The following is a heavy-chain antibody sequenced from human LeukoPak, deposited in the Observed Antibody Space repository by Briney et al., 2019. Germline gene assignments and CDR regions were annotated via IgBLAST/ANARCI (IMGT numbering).Heavy chain of an antibody. J-gene: IGHJ4*02. D-gene: IGHD6-13*01. CDR1: GDSVSSNSAA. CDR3: AREVEKQLVLSPFDY. CDR2: TYYRSNWHN. Sequence: SQTLSLTCAISGDSVSSNSAAWNWVRQSPSRGLEWLGRTYYRSNWHNNYAVSAKSRITINPDTSKNHFSLQLNSVTPEDTAVYYCAREVEKQLVLSPFDYWGQGTLVIVSS. V-gene: IGHV6-1*01.